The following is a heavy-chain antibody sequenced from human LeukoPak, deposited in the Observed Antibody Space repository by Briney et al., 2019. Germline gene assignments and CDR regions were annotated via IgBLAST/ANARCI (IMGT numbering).Heavy chain of an antibody. CDR2: ISSSSSYI. V-gene: IGHV3-21*01. CDR1: GFTFSSYS. D-gene: IGHD3-22*01. CDR3: ASYDRSGGGFDY. Sequence: GGSLRLSCAASGFTFSSYSMNWVRQAPGKGLEWVSSISSSSSYIYYADSVKGRFTISRDNAKNSLYLQMNSLRAEDTAVYYCASYDRSGGGFDYGAQGPRAPVPS. J-gene: IGHJ4*02.